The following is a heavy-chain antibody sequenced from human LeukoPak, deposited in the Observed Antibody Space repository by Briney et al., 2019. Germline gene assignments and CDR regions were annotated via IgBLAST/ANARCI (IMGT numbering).Heavy chain of an antibody. V-gene: IGHV3-48*03. CDR2: ISSSGSII. CDR3: AREASYDSWSGYHNDFDI. CDR1: GFTFSNYE. J-gene: IGHJ3*02. D-gene: IGHD3-3*01. Sequence: GGSLRLSCAASGFTFSNYEMNWVRQAPGKGLEWVSYISSSGSIIYYIDSVKGRLTISRDNAKKSLHLQMNSLRAEDTAVYYCAREASYDSWSGYHNDFDIWGQGTMVTVSS.